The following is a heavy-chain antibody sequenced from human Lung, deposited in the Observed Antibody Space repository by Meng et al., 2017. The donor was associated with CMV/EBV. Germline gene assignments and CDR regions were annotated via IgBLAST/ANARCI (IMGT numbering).Heavy chain of an antibody. Sequence: HVQLQHSGPVLVKPSQTLSLTCTVSGGSISSGDYYCSWIRQPPGKGLEWIGYIYYSGSTYYNPSLKSRVTISVDTSKNQFSLKLSSVTAADTAVYYCARALDTAMVTFDYWGQGTLVTVSS. J-gene: IGHJ4*02. D-gene: IGHD5-18*01. CDR3: ARALDTAMVTFDY. V-gene: IGHV4-30-4*08. CDR1: GGSISSGDYY. CDR2: IYYSGST.